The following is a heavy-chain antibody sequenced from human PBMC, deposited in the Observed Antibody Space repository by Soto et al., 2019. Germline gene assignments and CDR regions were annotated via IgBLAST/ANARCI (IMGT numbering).Heavy chain of an antibody. Sequence: VQLVESGGGVVQPGMSLRLSCAASGFTFGSYGMHWVRQAPGKGLEWVAVISYDGSNKYYADSVKGRFTISRDNSKNTLYLQMNSLRAEDTAVYYCAKDNGYSHTRGTDVWGQGTTVTVSS. CDR2: ISYDGSNK. CDR3: AKDNGYSHTRGTDV. J-gene: IGHJ6*02. V-gene: IGHV3-30*18. D-gene: IGHD5-18*01. CDR1: GFTFGSYG.